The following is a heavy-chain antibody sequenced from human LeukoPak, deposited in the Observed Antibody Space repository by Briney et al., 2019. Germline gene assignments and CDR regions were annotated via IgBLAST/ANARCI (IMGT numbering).Heavy chain of an antibody. Sequence: GGSLRLSCAASGFTFSSYWMSWVRQAPGKGLEWVSTITTSDGNTYYADSVKGRFTVSRDNSKNTLFLQMNSLRAEDTAVYYCAKDGGLWVSAHWGDSWGRGTLVTVSS. CDR2: ITTSDGNT. J-gene: IGHJ4*02. CDR1: GFTFSSYW. V-gene: IGHV3-23*01. D-gene: IGHD7-27*01. CDR3: AKDGGLWVSAHWGDS.